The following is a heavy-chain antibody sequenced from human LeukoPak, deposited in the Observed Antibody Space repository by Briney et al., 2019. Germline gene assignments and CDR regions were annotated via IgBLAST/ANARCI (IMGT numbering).Heavy chain of an antibody. CDR3: AREDDWNYEDY. D-gene: IGHD1-7*01. CDR1: GFTFSSYW. Sequence: GGSLRLSCAASGFTFSSYWMSWVRQAPGKGLEWVANIKEDGSEKYYVDSVKGRFTISRDNAKNSLYLQMNNLRAEDTAVYYCAREDDWNYEDYWGQGTLVTVSS. J-gene: IGHJ4*02. CDR2: IKEDGSEK. V-gene: IGHV3-7*01.